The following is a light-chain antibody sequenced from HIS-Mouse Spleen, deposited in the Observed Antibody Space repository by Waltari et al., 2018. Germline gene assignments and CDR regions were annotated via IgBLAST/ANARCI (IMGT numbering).Light chain of an antibody. J-gene: IGLJ2*01. Sequence: QSALTQPPSASGSPGPSVTISCTGTSSDVGGYNYVSWYQQHPGKAPKLMFNEVSKRPSGVPDRCSGSKSGNTASLTVAGLQAEDEADYYCSSYAGSNNLVFGGGTKLTVL. V-gene: IGLV2-8*01. CDR3: SSYAGSNNLV. CDR1: SSDVGGYNY. CDR2: EVS.